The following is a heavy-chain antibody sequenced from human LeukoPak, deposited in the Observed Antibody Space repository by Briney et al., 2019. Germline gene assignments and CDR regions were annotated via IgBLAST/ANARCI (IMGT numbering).Heavy chain of an antibody. CDR1: GGSISNYH. V-gene: IGHV4-4*07. CDR2: IHTSGST. J-gene: IGHJ4*02. CDR3: ARRDFSSGWSFDY. D-gene: IGHD6-19*01. Sequence: PSETLSLTCTVSGGSISNYHWSWIRQPAGKGLEWIGQIHTSGSTNYNPPLKSRVSMSIDTPEDQVSLTIRSVTAADTAFYYCARRDFSSGWSFDYWGQGTLVTVSS.